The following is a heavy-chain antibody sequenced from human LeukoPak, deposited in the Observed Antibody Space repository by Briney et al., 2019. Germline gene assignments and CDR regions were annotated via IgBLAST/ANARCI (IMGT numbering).Heavy chain of an antibody. V-gene: IGHV4-39*07. Sequence: SETLSLTCTVSGGSISSSSYYWGWIRQPPGKGLEWIGSIYYSGSTYYNPSLKSRVTISVDTSKNQFSLKLSSVTAADTAVYYCARFMITFGGVIVYNWFDPWGQGTLVTVSS. CDR2: IYYSGST. J-gene: IGHJ5*02. CDR3: ARFMITFGGVIVYNWFDP. CDR1: GGSISSSSYY. D-gene: IGHD3-16*02.